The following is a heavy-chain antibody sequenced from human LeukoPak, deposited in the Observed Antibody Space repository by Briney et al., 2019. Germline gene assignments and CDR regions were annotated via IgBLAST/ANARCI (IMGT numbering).Heavy chain of an antibody. CDR1: GGSFSGYY. CDR3: ARVYPWGDYPLYFQL. V-gene: IGHV4-34*01. Sequence: SETLYLTCAVYGGSFSGYYWSWIRQPPGKGLEWIGEINHSGSTNYNPSLKSRVTISVDTSKNQFSLKLSSVTAADTAVYYCARVYPWGDYPLYFQLWGQGTLVTVSS. J-gene: IGHJ1*01. CDR2: INHSGST. D-gene: IGHD4-17*01.